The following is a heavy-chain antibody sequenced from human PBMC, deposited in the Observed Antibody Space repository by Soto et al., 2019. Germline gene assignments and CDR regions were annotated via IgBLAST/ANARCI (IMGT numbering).Heavy chain of an antibody. Sequence: EVQLVESGGGLVKPGGSLRLSCAASGFTFSSYSMNWVRQAPGKGLEWVSSISRSSSYKYYADSVKGRFTISRDNAKNTLYLQMNSLRAEDTAVYYCARLTTVTTWTPPNYYYMDVWGKGTTVTVSS. V-gene: IGHV3-21*01. CDR2: ISRSSSYK. J-gene: IGHJ6*03. CDR3: ARLTTVTTWTPPNYYYMDV. CDR1: GFTFSSYS. D-gene: IGHD4-4*01.